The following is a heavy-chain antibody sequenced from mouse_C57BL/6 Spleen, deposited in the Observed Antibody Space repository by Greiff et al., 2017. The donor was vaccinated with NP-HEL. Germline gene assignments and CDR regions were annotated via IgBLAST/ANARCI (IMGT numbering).Heavy chain of an antibody. CDR1: GYSITSGYY. Sequence: VQLKQSGPGLVKPSQSLSLTCSVTGYSITSGYYWNWIRQFPGNKLEWMGYISYDGSNNYNPSLKNRISITRDTSKNQFFLKLNSVTTEDTATYYCAREQGPDVWGTGTTVTVSS. CDR2: ISYDGSN. V-gene: IGHV3-6*01. CDR3: AREQGPDV. J-gene: IGHJ1*03.